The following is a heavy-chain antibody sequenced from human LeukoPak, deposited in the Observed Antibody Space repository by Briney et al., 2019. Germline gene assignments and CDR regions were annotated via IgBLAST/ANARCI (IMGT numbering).Heavy chain of an antibody. CDR2: IYYSGST. CDR3: ARERDSSGFDAFDI. D-gene: IGHD3-22*01. CDR1: GYSISSGYY. V-gene: IGHV4-61*01. J-gene: IGHJ3*02. Sequence: TSETLSLTCAVSGYSISSGYYWSWIRQPPGKGLEWIGYIYYSGSTNYNPSLKSRVTISVDTSKNQFSLKLSSVTAADTAVYYCARERDSSGFDAFDIWGQGTMVTVSS.